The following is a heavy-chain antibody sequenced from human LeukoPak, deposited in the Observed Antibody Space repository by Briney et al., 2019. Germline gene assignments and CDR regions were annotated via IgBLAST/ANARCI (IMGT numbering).Heavy chain of an antibody. J-gene: IGHJ5*02. Sequence: ASVKVSCKVSGYTLTELSMHWVRQAPGKGLEWMGGFDPEDGETIYAQKFQGRVTMTEDTSTDTAYMELSSLRSEDTAVYYCATYAHYDYVWGSYRRNWFDPWGQGTLVTVSS. CDR2: FDPEDGET. D-gene: IGHD3-16*02. CDR1: GYTLTELS. V-gene: IGHV1-24*01. CDR3: ATYAHYDYVWGSYRRNWFDP.